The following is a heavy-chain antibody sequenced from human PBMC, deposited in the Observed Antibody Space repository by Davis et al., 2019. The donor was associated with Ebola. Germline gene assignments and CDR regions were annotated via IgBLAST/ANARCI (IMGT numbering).Heavy chain of an antibody. CDR1: GGSISSYH. Sequence: SETLSLTCTVSGGSISSYHWNWIRQPPGKGLEWIGYIYYSGSTNYNPSLKSRVTISVDTSKNQFSLKLSSVTAADTAVYYCARDTVDATPSYYYYGMDVWGQGTTVTVSS. CDR2: IYYSGST. V-gene: IGHV4-59*12. D-gene: IGHD4-23*01. CDR3: ARDTVDATPSYYYYGMDV. J-gene: IGHJ6*02.